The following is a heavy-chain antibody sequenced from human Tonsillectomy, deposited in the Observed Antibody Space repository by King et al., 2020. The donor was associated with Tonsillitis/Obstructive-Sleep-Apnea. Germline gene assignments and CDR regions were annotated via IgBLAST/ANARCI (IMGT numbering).Heavy chain of an antibody. J-gene: IGHJ4*02. CDR3: ARGYRISYDFWSGHDY. Sequence: VQLVQSGAEVKKPGASVKVSCKASGYTFTSYHMHWVRQAPGQGLEWMGIINPSGDITRYAQKFQGRVAMTRNTSTSTVYLELSSLRSEDTAVYYCARGYRISYDFWSGHDYWGQGTLVTVSS. D-gene: IGHD3-3*01. V-gene: IGHV1-46*01. CDR1: GYTFTSYH. CDR2: INPSGDIT.